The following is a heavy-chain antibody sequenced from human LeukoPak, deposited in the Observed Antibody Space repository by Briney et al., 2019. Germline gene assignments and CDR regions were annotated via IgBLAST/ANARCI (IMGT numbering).Heavy chain of an antibody. D-gene: IGHD6-13*01. J-gene: IGHJ4*02. CDR3: ARLDSSSWYY. Sequence: GESLKISCKGSGYSFTSNWIGWVRQMPGKGLEWMGIIFPGDSDTRYSPAFQGQVTISADKSISTAYLQWSSLKASDTAMYYCARLDSSSWYYWGQGTRVSVLS. V-gene: IGHV5-51*01. CDR1: GYSFTSNW. CDR2: IFPGDSDT.